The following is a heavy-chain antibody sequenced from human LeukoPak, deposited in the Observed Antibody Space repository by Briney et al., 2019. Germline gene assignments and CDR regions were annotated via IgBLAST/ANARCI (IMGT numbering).Heavy chain of an antibody. J-gene: IGHJ6*02. Sequence: GALVKVSCKASGYTFTSYAMHWVRQAPGQRPEWIGWTNAGSGNTKYSQKFQGRVTITRDTSASTSYMELSSLKSEDTAVYYCARDPVWSSHYGLDVWGQGTSVTVSS. CDR3: ARDPVWSSHYGLDV. V-gene: IGHV1-3*01. D-gene: IGHD3-16*01. CDR1: GYTFTSYA. CDR2: TNAGSGNT.